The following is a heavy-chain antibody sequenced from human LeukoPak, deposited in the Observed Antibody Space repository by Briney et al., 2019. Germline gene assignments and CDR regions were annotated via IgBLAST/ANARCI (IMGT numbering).Heavy chain of an antibody. Sequence: GGSLRLSCAASEFVFSDYYMSWIRQAPGKGLEWVSYISDSGSTIYYADSVKGRFTISRDNAKNSLYLQMNSLRAEDTAVYYCARDLRDPYYYDSSGSDYWGQGTLVTVSS. CDR1: EFVFSDYY. D-gene: IGHD3-22*01. CDR2: ISDSGSTI. V-gene: IGHV3-11*01. J-gene: IGHJ4*02. CDR3: ARDLRDPYYYDSSGSDY.